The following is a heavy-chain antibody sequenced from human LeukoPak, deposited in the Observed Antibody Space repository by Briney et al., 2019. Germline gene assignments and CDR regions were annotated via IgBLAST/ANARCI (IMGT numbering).Heavy chain of an antibody. V-gene: IGHV3-21*06. CDR3: ARGPDYYGSGRGY. CDR1: GFSFSSYD. CDR2: ITSSSLYI. J-gene: IGHJ4*02. D-gene: IGHD3-10*01. Sequence: PGGSLRLSCAASGFSFSSYDMNWVRQAPGKGLEWVSSITSSSLYIYYADSVKGRFTISRDNAKNSLYLQMNSLRAEDTAVYYCARGPDYYGSGRGYWGQGTLVTVSS.